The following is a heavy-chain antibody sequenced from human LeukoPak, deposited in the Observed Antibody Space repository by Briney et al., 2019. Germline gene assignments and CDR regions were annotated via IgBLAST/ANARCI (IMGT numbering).Heavy chain of an antibody. D-gene: IGHD5-12*01. CDR1: GFTFSSYA. Sequence: GGSLRLSCAASGFTFSSYAMHWVRQAPGKGLEWVAVISYDGSNKYYADSVKGRFTISRDNSKNTLYLQMNSLRAEDTAVYYCARDLGEMATRNLARFDYWGQGTLVTVSS. CDR3: ARDLGEMATRNLARFDY. V-gene: IGHV3-30-3*01. CDR2: ISYDGSNK. J-gene: IGHJ4*02.